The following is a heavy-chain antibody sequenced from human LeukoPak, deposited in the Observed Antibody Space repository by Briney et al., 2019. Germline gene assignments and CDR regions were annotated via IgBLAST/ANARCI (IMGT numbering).Heavy chain of an antibody. Sequence: PGGSLRLSCAASGFTFSSYGMHWVRQAPGKGLEWVAFIRYDGSNKYYADSVKGRFTISRDNSKNTLYLQMNSLRAEDTAVYYCAKVLSSDCEGDYWGQGTLVTVSS. CDR2: IRYDGSNK. CDR3: AKVLSSDCEGDY. J-gene: IGHJ4*02. V-gene: IGHV3-30*02. CDR1: GFTFSSYG. D-gene: IGHD2-21*02.